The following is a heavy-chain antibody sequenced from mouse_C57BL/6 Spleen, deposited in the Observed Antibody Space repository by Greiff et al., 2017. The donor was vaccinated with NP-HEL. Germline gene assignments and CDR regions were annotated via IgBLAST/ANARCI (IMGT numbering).Heavy chain of an antibody. Sequence: VQLVESGAELVMPGASVKLSCKASGYTFTSYWMHWVKQRPGQGLEWIGEIDPSDSYTNYNQKFKGKSTLTVDKSSSTAYMQLSSLTSEDSAVDYCARKGDYYGSSYWYFDVWGTGTTVTVSS. J-gene: IGHJ1*03. V-gene: IGHV1-69*01. CDR2: IDPSDSYT. D-gene: IGHD1-1*01. CDR3: ARKGDYYGSSYWYFDV. CDR1: GYTFTSYW.